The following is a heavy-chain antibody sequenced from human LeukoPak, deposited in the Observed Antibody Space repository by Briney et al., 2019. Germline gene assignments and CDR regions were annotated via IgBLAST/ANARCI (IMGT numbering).Heavy chain of an antibody. J-gene: IGHJ4*02. Sequence: GGSLRLSCAASGFSFSSYWMHWVRHAPGKRPVWVSRVNNDGSSTNYPDSVKGRFTISRDNSKNTLYLQMNSLRAEDTAVYYCAKFDSSGWWLWGQGTLVTVSS. CDR2: VNNDGSST. CDR1: GFSFSSYW. D-gene: IGHD6-19*01. CDR3: AKFDSSGWWL. V-gene: IGHV3-74*01.